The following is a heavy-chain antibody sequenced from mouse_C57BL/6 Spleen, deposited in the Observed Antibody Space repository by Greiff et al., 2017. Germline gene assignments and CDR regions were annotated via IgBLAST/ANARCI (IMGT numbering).Heavy chain of an antibody. J-gene: IGHJ1*03. V-gene: IGHV1-76*01. CDR3: ARGGYYYGSSYWYFDV. CDR1: GYTFTDYY. Sequence: QVQLQQSGAELVRPGASVKLSCKASGYTFTDYYINWVKQRPGQGLEWIARIYPGSGNTYYNEKFKGKATLTAEKSSSTAYMQLSSLTSEDAAVYFCARGGYYYGSSYWYFDVWGTGTTVTVSS. CDR2: IYPGSGNT. D-gene: IGHD1-1*01.